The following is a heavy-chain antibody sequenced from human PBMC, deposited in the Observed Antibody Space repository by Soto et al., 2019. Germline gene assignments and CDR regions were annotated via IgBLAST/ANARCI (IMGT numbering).Heavy chain of an antibody. CDR3: AKDQRGSGWPFDS. CDR2: ISSGGGST. Sequence: EVQLLESGGGLIQPGGSLRLSCAASGFTFNRYTMIWVRQAPGKGLEWVSGISSGGGSTYYADSVKGRFSISRDNSMNTLYLQMDSPRADDTAVYYCAKDQRGSGWPFDSWGQGTLVTVSS. V-gene: IGHV3-23*01. J-gene: IGHJ4*02. D-gene: IGHD6-19*01. CDR1: GFTFNRYT.